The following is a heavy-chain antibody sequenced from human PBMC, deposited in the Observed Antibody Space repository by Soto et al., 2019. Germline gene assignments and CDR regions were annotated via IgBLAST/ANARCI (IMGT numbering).Heavy chain of an antibody. J-gene: IGHJ4*02. V-gene: IGHV4-30-4*01. CDR1: GASISSGDYY. Sequence: QVQLQESGPGLVKPSQTLSLSCTVSGASISSGDYYWSWIRQPPGKGLEWIGYIYYTGNTVFNPSLTSRVTISVDTSKNQFYLKLNPVTAADTAVYYCSSLPDGYTSGLAYWGQGTLVTVSS. D-gene: IGHD5-12*01. CDR2: IYYTGNT. CDR3: SSLPDGYTSGLAY.